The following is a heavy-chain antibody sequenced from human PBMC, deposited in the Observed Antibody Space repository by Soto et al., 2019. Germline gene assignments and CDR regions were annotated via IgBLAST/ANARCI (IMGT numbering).Heavy chain of an antibody. D-gene: IGHD5-12*01. Sequence: QLHMQESGPGPVKPSETVSLTCTVSGDSISSSGYYWAWIRQPPGKGLEWIGNIDYRGSTYYNPSLKNRVAFSVDTSKNQLSLKVTSVTAAITAVYYCAKHVSVSGFDYYFDQWGQGTLVTVSS. J-gene: IGHJ4*02. CDR3: AKHVSVSGFDYYFDQ. CDR2: IDYRGST. CDR1: GDSISSSGYY. V-gene: IGHV4-39*01.